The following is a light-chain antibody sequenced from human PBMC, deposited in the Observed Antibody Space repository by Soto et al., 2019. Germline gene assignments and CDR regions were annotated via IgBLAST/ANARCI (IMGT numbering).Light chain of an antibody. CDR2: AAY. CDR3: QQCSSTPYS. Sequence: DIQMTQSPSSLSASVGDRVTITCRASQNIRNYLNWYQQKPGKAPKLLIYAAYSLQSGVPSRFSGSGSGTDFTLTISSLQPEDFATYYCQQCSSTPYSFGQGTKLEIK. J-gene: IGKJ2*03. CDR1: QNIRNY. V-gene: IGKV1-39*01.